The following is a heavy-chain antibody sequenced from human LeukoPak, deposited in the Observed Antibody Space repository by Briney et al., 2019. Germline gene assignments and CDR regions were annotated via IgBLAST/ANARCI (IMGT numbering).Heavy chain of an antibody. CDR3: AREEAAAGTPDY. D-gene: IGHD6-13*01. J-gene: IGHJ4*02. V-gene: IGHV1-18*01. Sequence: ASVKVSCKASGYTFTSYGISWVRQAPGQGLEWMGWISAYNGNTSYAQKLQGRVTMTTDTSTSTAYMELRSLRSDDTAVYYCAREEAAAGTPDYWGQGTRVTVSS. CDR2: ISAYNGNT. CDR1: GYTFTSYG.